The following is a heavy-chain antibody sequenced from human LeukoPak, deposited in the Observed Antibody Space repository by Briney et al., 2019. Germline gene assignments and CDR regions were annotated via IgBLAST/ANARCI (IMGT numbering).Heavy chain of an antibody. V-gene: IGHV3-7*01. D-gene: IGHD4-17*01. CDR1: GFTFSSYE. J-gene: IGHJ6*03. Sequence: GGSLRLSCAASGFTFSSYEMNWVRQAPGKGLEWVANIKQDGSEKYYVDSVKGRFTISRDNAKNSLYLQMNSLRAEDTAVYYCARAPGTTVTTRPYCYYYMDVWGKGTTVTISS. CDR3: ARAPGTTVTTRPYCYYYMDV. CDR2: IKQDGSEK.